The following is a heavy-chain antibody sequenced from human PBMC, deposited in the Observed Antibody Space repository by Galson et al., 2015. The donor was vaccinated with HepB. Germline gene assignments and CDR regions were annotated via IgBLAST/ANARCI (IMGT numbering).Heavy chain of an antibody. Sequence: QSGAEVKKPGESLRISCKVSGYSFPNHYISWVRQMPGKGLEWMARIDPSDSYTVYSPSFQGHVTMSADKSTSTAYLQWSSLKASDTAMYDCATYSGSYSHDYWGQGTLVTVSS. CDR2: IDPSDSYT. CDR1: GYSFPNHY. J-gene: IGHJ4*02. D-gene: IGHD1-26*01. CDR3: ATYSGSYSHDY. V-gene: IGHV5-10-1*01.